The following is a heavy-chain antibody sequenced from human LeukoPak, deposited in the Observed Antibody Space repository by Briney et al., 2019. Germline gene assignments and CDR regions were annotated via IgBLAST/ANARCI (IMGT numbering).Heavy chain of an antibody. CDR3: ARRGTDYCTSFSCHPNWFAP. D-gene: IGHD2/OR15-2a*01. Sequence: PGGSLRLSCAASGFIFSDYYMAWLRQAAGKGLEGVACIDGSSRRTKYADAVKGRFTISRDNAKTSLYRQMNSRRADDTAVYCCARRGTDYCTSFSCHPNWFAPWGQGTQVTVSS. V-gene: IGHV3-11*03. CDR2: IDGSSRRT. CDR1: GFIFSDYY. J-gene: IGHJ5*02.